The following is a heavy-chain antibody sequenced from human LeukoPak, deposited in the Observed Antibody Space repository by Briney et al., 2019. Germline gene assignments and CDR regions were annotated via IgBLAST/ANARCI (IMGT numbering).Heavy chain of an antibody. V-gene: IGHV3-66*04. J-gene: IGHJ3*02. CDR2: IYSGGST. Sequence: PGGSLRLPCAASGFTFSSYSMNWVRQAPGKGLEWVSVIYSGGSTYYADSVKGRFTISRDNSKNTLYLQMNSLRAEDTAVYYCASQWLVRAFDIWGQGTMVTVSS. D-gene: IGHD6-19*01. CDR1: GFTFSSYS. CDR3: ASQWLVRAFDI.